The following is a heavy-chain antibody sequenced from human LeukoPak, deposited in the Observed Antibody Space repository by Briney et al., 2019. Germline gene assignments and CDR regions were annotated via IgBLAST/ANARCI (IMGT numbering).Heavy chain of an antibody. CDR2: MWYDGSNK. D-gene: IGHD3-10*01. V-gene: IGHV3-33*01. Sequence: GGSLRLSCAASGFTFRSYGMHWVRQAPGKGLEWVAVMWYDGSNKYYADSVKGRFTISRDNSKNTLYLQMNSLRAEDTAMYYCARGRPLWFGELLFEPLDYWGQGTLVTVSS. J-gene: IGHJ4*02. CDR1: GFTFRSYG. CDR3: ARGRPLWFGELLFEPLDY.